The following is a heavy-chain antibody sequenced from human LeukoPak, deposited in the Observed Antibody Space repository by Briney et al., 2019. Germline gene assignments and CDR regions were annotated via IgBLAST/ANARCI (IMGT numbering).Heavy chain of an antibody. CDR3: ARVNINNWHSCDY. V-gene: IGHV4-4*02. D-gene: IGHD1-1*01. CDR1: GGSISSNNW. Sequence: SGTLSLTCAVSGGSISSNNWWGWVRQPPGKGLEWIGEIYHSGSPNYSPSLKSRVTISVDKSRNHFSLNLSSVTAADTAVYYCARVNINNWHSCDYWGQGTLVTVSS. J-gene: IGHJ4*02. CDR2: IYHSGSP.